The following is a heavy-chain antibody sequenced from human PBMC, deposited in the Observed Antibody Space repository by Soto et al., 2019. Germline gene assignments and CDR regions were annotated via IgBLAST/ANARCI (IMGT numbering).Heavy chain of an antibody. Sequence: QITLKESGPTLVKPTQTLTLTCTFSGFSLSTSGVGVGWIRQPPGKALEWLALMYWDDDKRYSPSLKSRLTITKDTSKNQVVLTMTNMDPVDTATYYCAHTRVRRYQLLFFDYWGQGTLGTVSS. CDR1: GFSLSTSGVG. CDR2: MYWDDDK. J-gene: IGHJ4*02. D-gene: IGHD2-2*01. V-gene: IGHV2-5*02. CDR3: AHTRVRRYQLLFFDY.